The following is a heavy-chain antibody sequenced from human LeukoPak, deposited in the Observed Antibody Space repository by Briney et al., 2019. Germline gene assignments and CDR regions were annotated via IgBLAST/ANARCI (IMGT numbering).Heavy chain of an antibody. Sequence: GGSLRLSCAASGFTFDDYAMHWVRHAPGKGLEWVSGISWNSGSIGYADSVKGRFTISRDNAKNSLYLQMNSLRAEDTALYYCAKDNTRWLQSSAVDYWGQGTLVTVSS. CDR2: ISWNSGSI. J-gene: IGHJ4*02. CDR3: AKDNTRWLQSSAVDY. CDR1: GFTFDDYA. V-gene: IGHV3-9*01. D-gene: IGHD5-24*01.